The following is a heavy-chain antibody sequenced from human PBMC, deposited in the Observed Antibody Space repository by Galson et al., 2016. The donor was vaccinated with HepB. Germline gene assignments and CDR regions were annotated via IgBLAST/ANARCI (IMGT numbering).Heavy chain of an antibody. D-gene: IGHD6-19*01. J-gene: IGHJ5*02. CDR3: ARDYSSGWFDGSWFDP. CDR2: LFSDGDT. V-gene: IGHV3-53*01. Sequence: SLRLSCAASGSTVSRNHMSWVRQAPGKGLEWVSTLFSDGDTSYTDSVKGRFTISRDNPKNTLYLQMNSLRVDDTAVYYCARDYSSGWFDGSWFDPWGQGTLVTFSS. CDR1: GSTVSRNH.